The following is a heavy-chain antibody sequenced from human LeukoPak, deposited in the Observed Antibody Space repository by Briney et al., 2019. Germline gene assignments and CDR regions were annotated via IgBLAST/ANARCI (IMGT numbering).Heavy chain of an antibody. CDR2: IYYSGST. Sequence: SETLSLTCTVSGGSISSYYWSWIRQPPGKGLEWIGYIYYSGSTNYNPSLKSRVTISVDTSKNQFSLKLSSVTAADTAVYYCARVSGLSYYMDVWGKGTTVTISS. V-gene: IGHV4-59*01. J-gene: IGHJ6*03. CDR1: GGSISSYY. D-gene: IGHD3-10*01. CDR3: ARVSGLSYYMDV.